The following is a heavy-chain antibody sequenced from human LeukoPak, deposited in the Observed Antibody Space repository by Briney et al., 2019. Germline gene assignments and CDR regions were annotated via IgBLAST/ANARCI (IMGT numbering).Heavy chain of an antibody. D-gene: IGHD3-10*01. J-gene: IGHJ4*02. Sequence: GGSLRLSRAASGFTFSSYGMHWVRQAPGKGLEWVAVISHDGSDSHYADSVKGRFTISRDNSKNTVYLQMSSLRPEDTAVYFCAKELYFGSGSYPDYWGQGTLVRVSS. CDR3: AKELYFGSGSYPDY. V-gene: IGHV3-30*18. CDR2: ISHDGSDS. CDR1: GFTFSSYG.